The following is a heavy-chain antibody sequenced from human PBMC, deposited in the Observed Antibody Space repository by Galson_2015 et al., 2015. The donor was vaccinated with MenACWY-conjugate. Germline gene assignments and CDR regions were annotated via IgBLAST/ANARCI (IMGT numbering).Heavy chain of an antibody. D-gene: IGHD5-24*01. CDR1: GFTFNQYW. CDR3: TRGNDGYSRFDP. V-gene: IGHV3-74*01. J-gene: IGHJ5*02. Sequence: SLRLSCAASGFTFNQYWMHWVRQAPGKGLVWVSRISPDGSVTNYAGSVKGRFTLSRDNAKNTLYLQMNSLRGDDTAVYYCTRGNDGYSRFDPWGQGTLVTVSS. CDR2: ISPDGSVT.